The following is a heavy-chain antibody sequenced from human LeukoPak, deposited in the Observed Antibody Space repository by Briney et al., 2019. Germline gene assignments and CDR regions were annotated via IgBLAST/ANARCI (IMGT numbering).Heavy chain of an antibody. D-gene: IGHD6-6*01. CDR2: ISGSGGST. J-gene: IGHJ4*02. CDR3: AKAKYSSSSFDY. V-gene: IGHV3-23*01. Sequence: GGSPRLSCAASGFTFSSYAMSWVRQAPGKGLEWVSAISGSGGSTYYADSVKGRFTISRDNSKNTLYPQMNSLRAEDTAVYYCAKAKYSSSSFDYWGQGTLVTVSS. CDR1: GFTFSSYA.